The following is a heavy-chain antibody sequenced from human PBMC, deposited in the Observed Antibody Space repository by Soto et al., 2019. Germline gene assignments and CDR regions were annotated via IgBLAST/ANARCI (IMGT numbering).Heavy chain of an antibody. D-gene: IGHD5-18*01. J-gene: IGHJ4*02. CDR1: GGSFSGYY. CDR3: ARAKLGYSYADGFDY. V-gene: IGHV4-34*01. CDR2: INHSGST. Sequence: PSETLSLTCAVYGGSFSGYYWSWIRQPPGKGLEWIGEINHSGSTNYNPSLKSRVTISVDTSKNQFSLKLSSVTAADTAVYYCARAKLGYSYADGFDYWGQGTLVTVSS.